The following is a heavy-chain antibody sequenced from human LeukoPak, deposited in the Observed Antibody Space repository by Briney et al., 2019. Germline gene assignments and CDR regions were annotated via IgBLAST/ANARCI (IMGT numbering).Heavy chain of an antibody. CDR1: GGSISSYY. CDR3: ATYGGTGYYGFAY. V-gene: IGHV4-59*01. D-gene: IGHD3/OR15-3a*01. CDR2: IYYSGST. Sequence: SETLSLTCTVSGGSISSYYWSWVRQPPGEGQEWIGYIYYSGSTNYNPSLKSRVTISVDTSKNQFSLKLSSVTAADTAVYYCATYGGTGYYGFAYWGQGTLVTVSS. J-gene: IGHJ4*02.